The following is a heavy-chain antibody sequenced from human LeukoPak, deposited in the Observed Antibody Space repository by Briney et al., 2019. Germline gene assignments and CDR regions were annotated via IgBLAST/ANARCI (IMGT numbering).Heavy chain of an antibody. CDR2: VKQGGSEK. CDR3: ASLDTALLNSAY. D-gene: IGHD5-18*01. J-gene: IGHJ4*02. CDR1: GFTFRNDW. Sequence: GGSLRLSCAVLGFTFRNDWMSWVRQAPGKGLEWVAMVKQGGSEKYYVDSVRGRFTISRDDAKNSLYLQMNSLRAEDTAVYYCASLDTALLNSAYWGQGTLVTVSS. V-gene: IGHV3-7*01.